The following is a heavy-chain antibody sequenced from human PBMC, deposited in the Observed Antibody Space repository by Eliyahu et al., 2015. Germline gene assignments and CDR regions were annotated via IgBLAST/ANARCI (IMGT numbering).Heavy chain of an antibody. CDR3: AKDLYSSYGNFDY. V-gene: IGHV3-23*04. CDR2: IISGGGSS. D-gene: IGHD5-18*01. Sequence: EVQLVEXGGXLVQPGGSLRLSCAASGFTXSNYAXSWXRQAPGKGXEWVSTIISGGGSSYYADSVKGRVSISRDNSKNTLYLQMNSLRAEDTAVYYCAKDLYSSYGNFDYWGQGTLVTVSS. CDR1: GFTXSNYA. J-gene: IGHJ4*02.